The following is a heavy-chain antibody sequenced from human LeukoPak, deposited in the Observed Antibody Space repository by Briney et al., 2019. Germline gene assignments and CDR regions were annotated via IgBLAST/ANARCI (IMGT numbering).Heavy chain of an antibody. D-gene: IGHD4-23*01. Sequence: ASVKVSCKVSGYTLTELSMHWVRQAPGKGLEWTGGFDPEDGETIYAQKFQGRVTMTEDTSTDTAYMELSSLRSEDTAVYYCATTEAVYMTTVVTGFDYWGQGTLVTVSS. CDR3: ATTEAVYMTTVVTGFDY. CDR2: FDPEDGET. J-gene: IGHJ4*02. V-gene: IGHV1-24*01. CDR1: GYTLTELS.